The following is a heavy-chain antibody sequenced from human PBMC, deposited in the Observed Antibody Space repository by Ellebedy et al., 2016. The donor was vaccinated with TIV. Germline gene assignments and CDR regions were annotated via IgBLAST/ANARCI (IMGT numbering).Heavy chain of an antibody. J-gene: IGHJ3*02. CDR3: ARRLSGDDAFDI. V-gene: IGHV4-59*02. D-gene: IGHD4/OR15-4a*01. CDR2: IYYSGST. Sequence: MPSETLSLTCTASGGSVSNYYWSWIRQPPGKGLEWIGYIYYSGSTNYNPSLKSRVTISIDTSKNQFSLKLSSVATADTALYYCARRLSGDDAFDIWGQGTMVTVSS. CDR1: GGSVSNYY.